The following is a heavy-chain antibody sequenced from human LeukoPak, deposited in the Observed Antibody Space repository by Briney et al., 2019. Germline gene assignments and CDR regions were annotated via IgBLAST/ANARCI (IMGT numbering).Heavy chain of an antibody. V-gene: IGHV3-48*03. CDR1: GFTFSSYE. CDR3: ALTWLSGLDY. Sequence: GGSLRLSCAASGFTFSSYEMNWVRQAPGKGLEWVSYISSSGSTIYYADSVKSRFTISRDNAKNSLYLQMNSLRAEDTAVYYCALTWLSGLDYWGQGTLVTVSS. D-gene: IGHD5-12*01. CDR2: ISSSGSTI. J-gene: IGHJ4*02.